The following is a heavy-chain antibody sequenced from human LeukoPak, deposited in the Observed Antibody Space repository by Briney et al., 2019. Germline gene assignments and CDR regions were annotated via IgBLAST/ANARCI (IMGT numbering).Heavy chain of an antibody. V-gene: IGHV3-23*01. CDR2: ISGSGGST. J-gene: IGHJ5*02. CDR3: ARELAYDYGDPLHWFDP. Sequence: GGSLRLSCAASGFTFSSYAMSWVRQAPGKGLEWVSAISGSGGSTYYADSVKGRFTISRDNAKNTLYLQMNSLRAEDTAVYYCARELAYDYGDPLHWFDPWGQGTLVTVSS. CDR1: GFTFSSYA. D-gene: IGHD4-17*01.